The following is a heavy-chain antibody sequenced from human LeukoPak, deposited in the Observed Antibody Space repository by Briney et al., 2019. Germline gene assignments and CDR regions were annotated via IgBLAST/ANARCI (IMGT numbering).Heavy chain of an antibody. D-gene: IGHD2-2*01. CDR1: AYTFTSYA. J-gene: IGHJ3*02. CDR3: ARDPMGYCSKSNCYPSAFDI. V-gene: IGHV7-4-1*02. CDR2: INTNSGNP. Sequence: AASVKVSCKASAYTFTSYAMNWVRQAPGQGLEWMGWINTNSGNPTYAQGFTGRFVFSLDTSVSTAYLQISSLKAEDTAVYYCARDPMGYCSKSNCYPSAFDIWGQGTMDIVSS.